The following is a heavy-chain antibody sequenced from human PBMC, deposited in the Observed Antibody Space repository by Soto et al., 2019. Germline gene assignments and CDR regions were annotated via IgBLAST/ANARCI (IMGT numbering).Heavy chain of an antibody. Sequence: QMQLVQSGPEVKKPGTSVKVSCKASGFTFTSSAVQWVRQARGQRLEWIGWIVVGSGNTNYAQKFQERVTITRDMSTSTAYMELSSLGSEDTAVYYCAADPYDYVWGSYRYPTDNWFDPWGQGTLVTVSS. CDR1: GFTFTSSA. V-gene: IGHV1-58*01. CDR3: AADPYDYVWGSYRYPTDNWFDP. J-gene: IGHJ5*02. D-gene: IGHD3-16*02. CDR2: IVVGSGNT.